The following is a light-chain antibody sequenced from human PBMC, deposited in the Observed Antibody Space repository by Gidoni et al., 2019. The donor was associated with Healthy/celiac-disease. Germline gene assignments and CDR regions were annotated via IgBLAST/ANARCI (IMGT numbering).Light chain of an antibody. CDR1: QSISTY. CDR2: AAS. V-gene: IGKV1-39*01. J-gene: IGKJ4*01. Sequence: DIQMTQSPSSLSASVGDRVTITCPASQSISTYLNWYQQKPGKAPKLLIYAASSLQSGVPSRFSGSGSGTDFTLTISSLQPEDIATYYCQQNYSTWLTCGGGTKVEIK. CDR3: QQNYSTWLT.